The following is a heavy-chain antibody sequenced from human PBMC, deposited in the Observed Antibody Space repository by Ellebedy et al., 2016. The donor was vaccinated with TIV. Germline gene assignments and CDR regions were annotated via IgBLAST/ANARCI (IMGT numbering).Heavy chain of an antibody. J-gene: IGHJ3*01. V-gene: IGHV3-66*01. D-gene: IGHD1-26*01. Sequence: PGGSLRLSCAASGFTFSSYWMHWVRQAPGKGLELVSITYTAGNTYYTDSVKGRFTISRDNSKNILYLQMSGLRAEDTAVYYCASPTGIVGTTRAFDLWGQGTMVTVSS. CDR3: ASPTGIVGTTRAFDL. CDR2: TYTAGNT. CDR1: GFTFSSYW.